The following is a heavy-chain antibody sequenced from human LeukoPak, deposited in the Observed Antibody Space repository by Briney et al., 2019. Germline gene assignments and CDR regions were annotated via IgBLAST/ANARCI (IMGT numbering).Heavy chain of an antibody. CDR3: ARAFRDNKDLNS. V-gene: IGHV3-30-3*01. J-gene: IGHJ5*02. Sequence: GGSLRLSCAASGFTFSSYAMHWVRQAPGKGLEWVAVISYDGSNKYYADSVKGRFTISRDNSKNTVFLQLNSLRAEDTAMYYCARAFRDNKDLNSWGQGTLVTVSS. CDR1: GFTFSSYA. D-gene: IGHD2-15*01. CDR2: ISYDGSNK.